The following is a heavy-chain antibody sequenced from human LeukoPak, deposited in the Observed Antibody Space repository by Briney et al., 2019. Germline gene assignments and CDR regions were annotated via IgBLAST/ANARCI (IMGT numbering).Heavy chain of an antibody. CDR1: GGSFSGYY. D-gene: IGHD3-22*01. V-gene: IGHV4-34*01. CDR3: ARASSGYGQYTY. J-gene: IGHJ4*02. CDR2: INHSGST. Sequence: SETLSLTCAVYGGSFSGYYWSWIRQPPGKGLEWIGEINHSGSTNYNPSLKSRVTISVDTSKNQFSLKLSSVTAADTAVYYCARASSGYGQYTYWGQGTLVTVSS.